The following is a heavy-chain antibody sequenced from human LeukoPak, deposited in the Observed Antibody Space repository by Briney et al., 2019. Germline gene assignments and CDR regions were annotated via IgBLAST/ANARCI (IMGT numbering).Heavy chain of an antibody. CDR3: ARDQSLVAGTAVVGYYYYGMDV. D-gene: IGHD6-19*01. CDR2: INPSGGST. J-gene: IGHJ6*02. CDR1: GYTFTSYY. V-gene: IGHV1-46*01. Sequence: ASVKVSCKASGYTFTSYYMHWVRQAPGQGLEWMGIINPSGGSTSYAQKFQGRVTMTRDTSTSTVYMELSSLRSEDTAVYYCARDQSLVAGTAVVGYYYYGMDVWGQGTTVTVSS.